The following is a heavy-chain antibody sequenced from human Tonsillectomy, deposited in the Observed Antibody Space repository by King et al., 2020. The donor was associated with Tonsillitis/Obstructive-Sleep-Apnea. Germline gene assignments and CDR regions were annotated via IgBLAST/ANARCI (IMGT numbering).Heavy chain of an antibody. D-gene: IGHD3-10*01. CDR1: GDVFKQNA. CDR3: ARAAGPLRLNSYMDV. Sequence: QVELVQSGAEVRKAGSSVKVSCKAPGDVFKQNAITWVRQAPGQGLEWMGGIIPLFGSSNYAQKFQGRISITADDFTSTVYMDLTSLRSEDTAVYYCARAAGPLRLNSYMDVWGIGTTVTVSS. J-gene: IGHJ6*03. V-gene: IGHV1-69*01. CDR2: IIPLFGSS.